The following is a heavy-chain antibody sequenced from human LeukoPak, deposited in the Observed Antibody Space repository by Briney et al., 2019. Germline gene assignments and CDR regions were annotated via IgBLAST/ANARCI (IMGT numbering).Heavy chain of an antibody. CDR1: GYTFTNYG. Sequence: ASVKVSCKASGYTFTNYGISWVRQAPGQGLEWMGWISAYNGNTNYAQKFQGRVTMTTDTSTSTAYMDLRSLRSDDTAVYFCARDFKYYDSSGYFGGGGPTDYWGQGTLVTVSS. D-gene: IGHD3-22*01. CDR3: ARDFKYYDSSGYFGGGGPTDY. CDR2: ISAYNGNT. J-gene: IGHJ4*01. V-gene: IGHV1-18*01.